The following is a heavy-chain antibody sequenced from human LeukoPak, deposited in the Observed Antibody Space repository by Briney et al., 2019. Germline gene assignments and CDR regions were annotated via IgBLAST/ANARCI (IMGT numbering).Heavy chain of an antibody. CDR3: ARAFRGATWYYYYMDV. Sequence: ASVKVSCKASGYTFTSYAMHWVRQAPGQRLEWMGWINAGNGNTKYSQEFQGRVTITRDTSASTAYMELSSLRSEDMAVYYCARAFRGATWYYYYMDVWGKGTTVTVSS. V-gene: IGHV1-3*03. CDR2: INAGNGNT. CDR1: GYTFTSYA. D-gene: IGHD1-26*01. J-gene: IGHJ6*03.